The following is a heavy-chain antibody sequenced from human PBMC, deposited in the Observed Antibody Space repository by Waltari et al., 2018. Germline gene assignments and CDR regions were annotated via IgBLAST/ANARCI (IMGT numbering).Heavy chain of an antibody. D-gene: IGHD6-13*01. J-gene: IGHJ4*02. CDR2: KRQAVSAR. CDR3: ARLYSTIWYVFDY. V-gene: IGHV3-7*01. CDR1: GFTFSLYW. Sequence: EVQLVEPGGGLVQPGGSLRHSCAASGFTFSLYWMSWVRQAPGKGMEWMTNKRQAVSARYTMDSVKDQFTITSDVAKNSLSLQMNRLRAEDTAVYFCARLYSTIWYVFDYWGQGTLVTVSS.